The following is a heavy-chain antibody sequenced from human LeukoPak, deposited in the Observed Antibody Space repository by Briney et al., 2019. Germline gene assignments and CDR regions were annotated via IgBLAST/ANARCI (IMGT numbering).Heavy chain of an antibody. CDR3: AKDIGGATDYYYYYGMDV. CDR1: GFTFSDYY. J-gene: IGHJ6*02. D-gene: IGHD4-23*01. Sequence: GGSLRPSCAASGFTFSDYYMSWIRQAPGKGLEWVSYISSSGSTIYYADSVKGRFTISRDNAKNSLYLQMNSLRAEDTALYYCAKDIGGATDYYYYYGMDVWGQGTTVTVSS. CDR2: ISSSGSTI. V-gene: IGHV3-11*01.